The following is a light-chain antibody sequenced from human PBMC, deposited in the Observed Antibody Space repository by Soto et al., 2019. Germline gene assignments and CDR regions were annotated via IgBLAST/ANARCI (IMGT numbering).Light chain of an antibody. CDR1: QSVYNSY. CDR3: QQYGRSPFT. CDR2: GAS. J-gene: IGKJ4*01. Sequence: EIVLTQSPGTLSLSPGERATLFCRASQSVYNSYLAWYQQKPGQTPRLLMYGASNRATGIPDRFSGSGSGTDFTLTISRLEPEDFAVYYCQQYGRSPFTFGGGTKVEIK. V-gene: IGKV3-20*01.